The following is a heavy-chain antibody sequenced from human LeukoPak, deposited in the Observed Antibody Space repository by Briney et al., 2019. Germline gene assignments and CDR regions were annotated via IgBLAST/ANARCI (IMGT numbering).Heavy chain of an antibody. Sequence: GGSLRLSCAASGFTFSSYGMHWVRQAPGKGLEWVAVIWYDGSNKYYADSVKGRFTISRDNSKNTLYLQMNSLRAEDTAVYYCARDDSYGTNDAFDIWGQGTMVTVSS. CDR1: GFTFSSYG. CDR3: ARDDSYGTNDAFDI. CDR2: IWYDGSNK. V-gene: IGHV3-33*01. J-gene: IGHJ3*02. D-gene: IGHD5-18*01.